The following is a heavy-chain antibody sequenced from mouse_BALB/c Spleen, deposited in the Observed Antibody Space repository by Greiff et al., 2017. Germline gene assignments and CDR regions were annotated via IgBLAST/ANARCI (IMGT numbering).Heavy chain of an antibody. V-gene: IGHV5-6-2*01. CDR3: APYDYDEAWFAY. J-gene: IGHJ3*01. D-gene: IGHD2-4*01. CDR1: GFTFSSYY. CDR2: INSNGGST. Sequence: EVKLVESGGGLVKLGGSLKLSCAASGFTFSSYYMSWVRQTPEKRLELVAAINSNGGSTYYPDTVKGRFTISRDNAKNTLYLQMSSLKSEDTALYYCAPYDYDEAWFAYWGQGTLVTVSA.